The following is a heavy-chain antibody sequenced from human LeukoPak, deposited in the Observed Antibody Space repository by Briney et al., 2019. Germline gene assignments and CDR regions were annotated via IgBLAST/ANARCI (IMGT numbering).Heavy chain of an antibody. J-gene: IGHJ4*02. CDR3: ARTSYYYEIYYFDY. D-gene: IGHD3-22*01. V-gene: IGHV1-18*01. CDR2: ISIYNGNT. Sequence: ASVKVSCKASGYTFTNYGVSWVRQAPGQGLEWMGWISIYNGNTNYAQKLQGRVTMTTDTSTSTAYMELRSLRSDDTAVYYCARTSYYYEIYYFDYWGQGTLVTVSS. CDR1: GYTFTNYG.